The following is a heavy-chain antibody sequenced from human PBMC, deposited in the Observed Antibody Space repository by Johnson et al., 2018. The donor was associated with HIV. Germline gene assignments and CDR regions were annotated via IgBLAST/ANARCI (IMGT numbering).Heavy chain of an antibody. V-gene: IGHV3-13*01. J-gene: IGHJ3*02. D-gene: IGHD3-10*01. CDR2: IGTAGDT. CDR1: GFTFGSYA. CDR3: AKSTQASILRESGPYGAFDI. Sequence: MLLVESGGGVVQPGRSLRLPCAASGFTFGSYAMHWVRHATGKDLEWVSAIGTAGDTYYPGSVKGRFPISRDNSKNTLYLQMNSLRVEDTAVYYCAKSTQASILRESGPYGAFDIWGQGTMVTVSS.